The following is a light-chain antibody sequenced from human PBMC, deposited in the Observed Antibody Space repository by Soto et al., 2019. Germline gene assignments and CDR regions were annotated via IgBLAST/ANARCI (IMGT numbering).Light chain of an antibody. Sequence: EIGWTQSPGTLSLAPGERATLSCRASQSVSSSYLAWYQQKPGQAPRLLIYGASSRATGIPDRFSGSGSGTDFTLTISRLEPEDFAVYYCQQYGSSPGTFGQGTQGEIK. CDR3: QQYGSSPGT. CDR2: GAS. J-gene: IGKJ1*01. CDR1: QSVSSSY. V-gene: IGKV3-20*01.